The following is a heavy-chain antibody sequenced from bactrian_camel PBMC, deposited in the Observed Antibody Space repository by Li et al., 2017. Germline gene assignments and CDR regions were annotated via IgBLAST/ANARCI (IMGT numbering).Heavy chain of an antibody. D-gene: IGHD5*01. Sequence: HVQLVESGGGSVQAGETLRLNCTALGSTFGTSEIAWYRQRPGNDCELVAHIGADGFTDYGDSVKGRFTISRDNAKNTLYLQMNSLKTEDTAMYYCSYGPYKGQGTQVTVS. J-gene: IGHJ4*01. CDR1: GSTFGTSE. CDR2: IGADGFT. V-gene: IGHV3S55*01.